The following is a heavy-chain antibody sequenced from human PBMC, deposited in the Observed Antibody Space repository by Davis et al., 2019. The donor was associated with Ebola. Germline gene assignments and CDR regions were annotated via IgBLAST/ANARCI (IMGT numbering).Heavy chain of an antibody. CDR1: GFTFSTYW. CDR2: IREDGSEK. V-gene: IGHV3-7*03. Sequence: PGGPLRLSCAASGFTFSTYWMTWVRQAPGKGLEWVANIREDGSEKHYVDSVKGRFTISRDSAQKSLYLQMNSLRAEDTAVYYCARGGSWGQGTLVTVSS. CDR3: ARGGS. J-gene: IGHJ5*02.